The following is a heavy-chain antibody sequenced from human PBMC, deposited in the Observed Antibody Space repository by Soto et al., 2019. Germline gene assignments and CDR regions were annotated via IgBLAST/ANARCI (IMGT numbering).Heavy chain of an antibody. V-gene: IGHV4-39*01. CDR2: IYYSGLT. J-gene: IGHJ4*02. CDR1: GGSISSTNHY. Sequence: SETLSLTCTVSGGSISSTNHYWGWIRQPPGKGLEWIGDIYYSGLTRYNPSLKSRVTISVDTSKDQFSLKLSSVTAADTAVYYCARHGYYYDSTDYYYFVWAQGTLVTVSS. CDR3: ARHGYYYDSTDYYYFV. D-gene: IGHD3-22*01.